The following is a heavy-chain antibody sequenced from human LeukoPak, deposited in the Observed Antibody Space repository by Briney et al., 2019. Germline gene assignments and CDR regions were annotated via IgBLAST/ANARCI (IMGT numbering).Heavy chain of an antibody. CDR1: GGSISSHY. CDR3: ASHNLRRLAVAGTFDY. J-gene: IGHJ4*02. D-gene: IGHD6-19*01. Sequence: SETLSLTRTASGGSISSHYRSWIRQPPGKRLEWIGSIYYSGSTYYNTSLKSRVTISVDTSKNQFSLKLSSVTAADTAVYYCASHNLRRLAVAGTFDYWGQGTLVTVSS. CDR2: IYYSGST. V-gene: IGHV4-59*05.